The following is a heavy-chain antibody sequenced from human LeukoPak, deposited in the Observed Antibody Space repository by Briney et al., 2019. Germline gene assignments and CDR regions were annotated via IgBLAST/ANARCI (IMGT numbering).Heavy chain of an antibody. CDR3: ARDLSDYYYYYMDV. CDR2: IIPIFGTA. V-gene: IGHV1-69*06. Sequence: ASVKVSCKASGGTFSSYAISWVRQAPGQGLEWMGGIIPIFGTANYAQKFQGRVTITADKSTSTAYMELSSLRSEDTAVYYCARDLSDYYYYYMDVWGKGTTVTVSS. CDR1: GGTFSSYA. J-gene: IGHJ6*03. D-gene: IGHD3-3*01.